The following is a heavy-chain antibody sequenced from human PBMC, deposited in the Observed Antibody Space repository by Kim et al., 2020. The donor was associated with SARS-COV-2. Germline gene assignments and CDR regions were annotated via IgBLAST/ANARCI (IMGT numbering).Heavy chain of an antibody. CDR1: GYSFTSYW. V-gene: IGHV5-10-1*01. J-gene: IGHJ6*02. CDR3: ARHWKKTPGIAAAGFICGMDV. CDR2: IDPSDSYT. D-gene: IGHD6-13*01. Sequence: GESLKISCKGSGYSFTSYWISWVRQMPGKGLEWMGRIDPSDSYTNYSPSFQGHVTISADKSISTAYLQWSSLKASDTAMYYCARHWKKTPGIAAAGFICGMDVWGQGTTVTVSS.